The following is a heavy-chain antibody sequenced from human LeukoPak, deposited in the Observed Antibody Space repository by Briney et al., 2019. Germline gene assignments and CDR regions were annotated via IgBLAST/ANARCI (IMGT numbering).Heavy chain of an antibody. CDR1: GYTFTSYD. V-gene: IGHV1-8*01. CDR2: MNPNSGNT. D-gene: IGHD3-10*01. Sequence: ASVKVSCKASGYTFTSYDSNWVRQAPGQGLEWMGWMNPNSGNTGYAQKFQGRVTMTRNTSISTAYMELSSLRSEDTAVYYCAIRYGSGEKYYYYYYMDVWGKGTTVTVSS. CDR3: AIRYGSGEKYYYYYYMDV. J-gene: IGHJ6*03.